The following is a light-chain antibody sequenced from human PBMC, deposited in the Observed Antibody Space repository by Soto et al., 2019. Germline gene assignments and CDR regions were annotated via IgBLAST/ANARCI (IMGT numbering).Light chain of an antibody. CDR2: EGR. CDR3: LSYGKV. Sequence: QSALTQPPSASGSPGQSVTISCAGTSSDVGGYNYVSWYQKHPGKAPKLIIYEGRERPSGVSDRFSGSKSDNAASLTISALQTEDEAAYFCLSYGKVFGTGTKLTVL. J-gene: IGLJ1*01. CDR1: SSDVGGYNY. V-gene: IGLV2-8*01.